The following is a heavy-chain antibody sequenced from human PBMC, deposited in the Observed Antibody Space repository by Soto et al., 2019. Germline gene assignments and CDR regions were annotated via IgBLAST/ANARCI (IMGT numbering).Heavy chain of an antibody. CDR2: IHSDGSST. J-gene: IGHJ3*01. V-gene: IGHV3-74*01. CDR1: GFTFSYYW. D-gene: IGHD1-26*01. Sequence: DVQLVESGGGSVQPGGSLSLSCAATGFTFSYYWMHWVRQAPGKGLVWVSRIHSDGSSTTDADSVKGRFTITRDNAKNTLYLQMYSLRAEDTAVYYCARGQWGAFDLWGQGTMVTVAS. CDR3: ARGQWGAFDL.